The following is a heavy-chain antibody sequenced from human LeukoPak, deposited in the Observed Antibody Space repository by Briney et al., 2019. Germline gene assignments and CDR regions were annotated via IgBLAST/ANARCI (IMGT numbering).Heavy chain of an antibody. J-gene: IGHJ4*02. Sequence: PGRTLRLSCAASGFTFSSYSLNWVRQAPGKGLEWVSSISSRSDYIYYADSVKGRFTISRDNAKNSLYLQMNSLRVGDTAVYYCVRDRHYIGNREVRFPYWGQGALVTVSS. CDR1: GFTFSSYS. V-gene: IGHV3-21*01. D-gene: IGHD3-10*01. CDR3: VRDRHYIGNREVRFPY. CDR2: ISSRSDYI.